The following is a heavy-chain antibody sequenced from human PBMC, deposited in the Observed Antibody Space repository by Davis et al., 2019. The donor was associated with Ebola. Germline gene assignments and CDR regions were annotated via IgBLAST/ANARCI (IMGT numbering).Heavy chain of an antibody. CDR3: AKEGGDGYADGAFDI. CDR2: IHYLGNT. J-gene: IGHJ3*02. V-gene: IGHV4-59*01. CDR1: GGSINNYF. Sequence: MPGGSLRLSCTVSGGSINNYFWSWIRQPPGKGLEWIGNIHYLGNTNYNPSLKSRVTISVDTSKNQVSLKLSSVTTADTAMYYCAKEGGDGYADGAFDILGQGTMVTVSS. D-gene: IGHD5-24*01.